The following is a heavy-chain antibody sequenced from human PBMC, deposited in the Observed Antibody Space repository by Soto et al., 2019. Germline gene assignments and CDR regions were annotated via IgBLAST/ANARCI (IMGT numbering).Heavy chain of an antibody. CDR1: GFTFSSYA. D-gene: IGHD3-22*01. Sequence: GGSLRLSCAASGFTFSSYAMHWVRQAPGKGLEWVAVISYDGSNKYYADSVKGRFTISRDNSKNTLYLQMNSLRAEDTAVYYCARDPNYYDSSGYYYGYFDYWGQGTLVTVSS. CDR2: ISYDGSNK. J-gene: IGHJ4*02. CDR3: ARDPNYYDSSGYYYGYFDY. V-gene: IGHV3-30-3*01.